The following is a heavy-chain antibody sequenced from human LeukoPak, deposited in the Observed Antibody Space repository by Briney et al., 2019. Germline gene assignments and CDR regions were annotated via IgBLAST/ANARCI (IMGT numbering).Heavy chain of an antibody. D-gene: IGHD1-26*01. CDR2: INAGNGNT. V-gene: IGHV1-3*01. J-gene: IGHJ6*02. Sequence: ASVKVSCKASGYTFTSYAMHWVRQAPGQRLEWMGWINAGNGNTKYSQKFQGRVTITRDTSASTAYMELSSLRSEDTAVYYCARGLDEGAPPDYYYYGMDVWGQGTTVTVSS. CDR3: ARGLDEGAPPDYYYYGMDV. CDR1: GYTFTSYA.